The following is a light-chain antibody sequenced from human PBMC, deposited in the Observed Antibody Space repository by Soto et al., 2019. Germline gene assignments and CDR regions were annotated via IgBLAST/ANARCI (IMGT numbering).Light chain of an antibody. V-gene: IGKV1-39*01. CDR1: QNIRTY. CDR3: QQTYSTLNS. Sequence: DTQVTQSPSSLSASVGDRVTITCRASQNIRTYLNWYQQRPGKPPKLLIHTASTLQSGVPSRFSGSGSGTDFTLTISSLQPEDFATYYCQQTYSTLNSFGQGTKLEIK. CDR2: TAS. J-gene: IGKJ2*03.